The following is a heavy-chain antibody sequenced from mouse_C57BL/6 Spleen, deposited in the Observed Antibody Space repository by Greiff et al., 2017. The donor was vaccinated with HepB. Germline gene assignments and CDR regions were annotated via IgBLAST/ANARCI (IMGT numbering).Heavy chain of an antibody. CDR3: ARNSYYYGSSYVHYAMDY. V-gene: IGHV5-17*01. CDR2: ISSGSSTI. J-gene: IGHJ4*01. D-gene: IGHD1-1*01. CDR1: GFTFSDYG. Sequence: EVKLVESGGGLVKPGGSLKLSYAASGFTFSDYGMHWVRQAPEKGLEWVAYISSGSSTIYYADTVKGRFTISRDNAKNTLFLQMTSLRSEDTAMYYCARNSYYYGSSYVHYAMDYWGQGTSVTVSS.